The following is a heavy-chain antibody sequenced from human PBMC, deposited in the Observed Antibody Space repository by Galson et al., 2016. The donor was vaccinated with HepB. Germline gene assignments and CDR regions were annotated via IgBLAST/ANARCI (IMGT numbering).Heavy chain of an antibody. Sequence: SVKVSCKASGYTFNIYGISWVRQAPGQGLEWMGWISALNGNTHYAEKFQGRVTMTTDASMSTAYMELRSLRDDDAAVYYCARDRAGYRYLGNWGRGTLVTVSS. CDR3: ARDRAGYRYLGN. CDR1: GYTFNIYG. D-gene: IGHD6-13*01. J-gene: IGHJ2*01. CDR2: ISALNGNT. V-gene: IGHV1-18*01.